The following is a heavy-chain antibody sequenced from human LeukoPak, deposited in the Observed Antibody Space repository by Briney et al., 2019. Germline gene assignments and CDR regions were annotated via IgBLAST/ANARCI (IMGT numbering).Heavy chain of an antibody. CDR3: ARENYDIDGHAFDI. Sequence: PSETLSLTCAVSGGSISSGGYSWSWIRQPPGKGLEWIGYIYYSGSTNYNPSLKSRVTISVDTSKNQFSLKLSSVTAADTAVYYCARENYDIDGHAFDIWGQGTMVTVSS. J-gene: IGHJ3*02. CDR1: GGSISSGGYS. V-gene: IGHV4-61*08. D-gene: IGHD3-9*01. CDR2: IYYSGST.